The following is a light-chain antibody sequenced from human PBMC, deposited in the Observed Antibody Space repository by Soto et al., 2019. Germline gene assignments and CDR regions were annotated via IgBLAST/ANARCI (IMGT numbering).Light chain of an antibody. V-gene: IGKV3-15*01. CDR3: QEYNNWPPFT. J-gene: IGKJ2*01. CDR2: GAS. Sequence: EIVMTQSPATLSVSPGERATLSCRASQSLRSNLAWYQHKPGQAPRLLIFGASSRATGVPARFSGSGSGTEFTLTISRLQSEDVAVYYCQEYNNWPPFTFGQGTKLEIK. CDR1: QSLRSN.